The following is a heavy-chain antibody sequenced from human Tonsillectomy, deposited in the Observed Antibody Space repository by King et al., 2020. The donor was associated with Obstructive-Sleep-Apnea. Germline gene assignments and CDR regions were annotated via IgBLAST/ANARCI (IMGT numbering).Heavy chain of an antibody. CDR2: IWYDGSNK. D-gene: IGHD4-11*01. CDR1: GFTFSSYG. Sequence: VQLVESGGGVVQPGRSLRLSCAASGFTFSSYGMHWVRQAPGKGLEWVAVIWYDGSNKYYADSVKGRFTISRDNSKNTLFLQMNSLRAEDTAVYYCARHERLFDYWGQGTLVTVSS. CDR3: ARHERLFDY. V-gene: IGHV3-33*01. J-gene: IGHJ4*02.